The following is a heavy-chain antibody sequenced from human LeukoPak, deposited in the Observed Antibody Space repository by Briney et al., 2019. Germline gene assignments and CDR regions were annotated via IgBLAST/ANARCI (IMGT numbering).Heavy chain of an antibody. CDR2: IYYSGST. D-gene: IGHD4-17*01. CDR1: GGSISSSSYY. CDR3: ARIVYRTTVDY. J-gene: IGHJ4*02. Sequence: PSETLSLTCTVSGGSISSSSYYWGWIRQPPGKGLEWIGSIYYSGSTYYNPSLKSRVTISVDTSKNQFSLKLSSVTAADTAVYYCARIVYRTTVDYWGQGTLVTVSS. V-gene: IGHV4-39*01.